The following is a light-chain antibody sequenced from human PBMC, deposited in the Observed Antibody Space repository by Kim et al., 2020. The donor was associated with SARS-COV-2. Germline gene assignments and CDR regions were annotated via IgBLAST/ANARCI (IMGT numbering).Light chain of an antibody. V-gene: IGKV1-5*01. CDR3: QQYDNYPWT. CDR1: ESVGGW. Sequence: AYVEDRVSISCRASESVGGWLAGYQQKPGRAPKVLIYDAFSLESGVPSRFSGSGSGTEFTLTISSLQAEDFATYYCQQYDNYPWTFGQGTKVDIK. J-gene: IGKJ1*01. CDR2: DAF.